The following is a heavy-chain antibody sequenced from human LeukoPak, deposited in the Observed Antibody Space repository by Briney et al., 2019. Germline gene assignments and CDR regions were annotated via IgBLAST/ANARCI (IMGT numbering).Heavy chain of an antibody. CDR2: IYSGGST. J-gene: IGHJ6*02. CDR1: GFTVSSKY. CDR3: ATEYSSSWCYYGMNV. D-gene: IGHD6-13*01. V-gene: IGHV3-53*01. Sequence: PGGSLRLSCAASGFTVSSKYMSWVRQAPGKGLEWVSVIYSGGSTHYADSVKGRFTISRDNSKNTLYLQMNSLRAEDTAVYYCATEYSSSWCYYGMNVWGQGTTVTVSS.